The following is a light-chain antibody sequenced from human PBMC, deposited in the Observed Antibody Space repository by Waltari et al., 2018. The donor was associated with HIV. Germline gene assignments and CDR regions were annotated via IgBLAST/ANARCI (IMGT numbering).Light chain of an antibody. J-gene: IGKJ2*01. V-gene: IGKV3-11*01. CDR2: DAS. Sequence: EIVLTQTPATLSLSPGERATLSCSASQSVSSYLAWYQQKPGQAPRLLIYDASNRATGIPARFSGSGSGTDFTLTISSLEPEDFAVYYCQQRSNWPPEDTFGQGTKLEIK. CDR3: QQRSNWPPEDT. CDR1: QSVSSY.